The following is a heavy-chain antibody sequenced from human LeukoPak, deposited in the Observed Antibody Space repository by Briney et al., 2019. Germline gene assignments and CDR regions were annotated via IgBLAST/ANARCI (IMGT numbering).Heavy chain of an antibody. Sequence: SETLSLTCAVSGGSISSGGYSWSWIRQPPGKGLEWIGYIYHSGSTYYNPSLKSRVTISVDRSKNQFSLKLSSVTAADTAVYYCARADYPNDAFDIWGQGTMVTVSS. D-gene: IGHD4-11*01. CDR1: GGSISSGGYS. V-gene: IGHV4-30-2*01. J-gene: IGHJ3*02. CDR2: IYHSGST. CDR3: ARADYPNDAFDI.